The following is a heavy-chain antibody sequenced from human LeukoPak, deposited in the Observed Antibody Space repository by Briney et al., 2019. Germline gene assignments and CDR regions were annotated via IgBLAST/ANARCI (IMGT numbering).Heavy chain of an antibody. CDR2: ILRSGGST. V-gene: IGHV3-23*01. J-gene: IGHJ4*02. CDR1: GFNFDRYA. Sequence: GGSLRLSCVASGFNFDRYAMSWVRQAPGKVLEWVSGILRSGGSTSYADSVKARFTISRDNSKNRLGLKMNSLGVEDWAIYYCAKEAVGSDGYWEFDSWGQGTLVTVSS. CDR3: AKEAVGSDGYWEFDS. D-gene: IGHD2-21*01.